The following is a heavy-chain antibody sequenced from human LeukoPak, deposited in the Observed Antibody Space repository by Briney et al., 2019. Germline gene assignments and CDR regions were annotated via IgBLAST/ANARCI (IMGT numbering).Heavy chain of an antibody. CDR2: IWYDGSNK. CDR3: ARARRSRPVDY. J-gene: IGHJ4*02. CDR1: GFTFSSYG. Sequence: GGSLRLSCAASGFTFSSYGMHWVRQAPGKGLEWVAVIWYDGSNKYYADSVKGRFTISRDNSKNTLYLQMNSLRAEDTAVYYCARARRSRPVDYWGQGTLVTVSS. V-gene: IGHV3-33*01. D-gene: IGHD6-6*01.